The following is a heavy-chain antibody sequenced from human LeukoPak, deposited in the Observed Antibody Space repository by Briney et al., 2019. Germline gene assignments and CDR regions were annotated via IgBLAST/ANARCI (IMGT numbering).Heavy chain of an antibody. Sequence: GSLRLSCAASGFAFDAYAMHWVRQAPGKGLEWVCLISGHGGTTYYADSVKGRFTTSRDNSKNSLYLQMNTLRPEDTALYYCARDKAGDVDVWGQGTTVSVSS. J-gene: IGHJ6*02. CDR2: ISGHGGTT. CDR1: GFAFDAYA. V-gene: IGHV3-43*02. CDR3: ARDKAGDVDV. D-gene: IGHD3-10*01.